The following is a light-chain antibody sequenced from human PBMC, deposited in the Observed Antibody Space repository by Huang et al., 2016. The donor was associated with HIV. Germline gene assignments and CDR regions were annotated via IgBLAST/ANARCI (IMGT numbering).Light chain of an antibody. J-gene: IGKJ1*01. Sequence: EIVMTQSPATLSLSPGERATLSCRASQRIGTNLAWYQQNPGQAPRRLIDGGSTRASGSPDRFSGSGSGTEFTLTIYSLQAEDFAVYYCQQYQVWPPATFGQGTRVEIK. CDR2: GGS. CDR3: QQYQVWPPAT. V-gene: IGKV3-15*01. CDR1: QRIGTN.